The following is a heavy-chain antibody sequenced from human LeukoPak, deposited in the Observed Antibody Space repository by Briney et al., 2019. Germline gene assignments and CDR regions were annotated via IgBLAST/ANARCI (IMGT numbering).Heavy chain of an antibody. CDR3: ARVLIAAAGSYYYYMDV. V-gene: IGHV4-34*01. D-gene: IGHD6-13*01. Sequence: PSETLSLTCAVYGGSFSGYYWSWIRQPPGKGLEWIGEINHSGSTNYNPSLKSRVTISVDTSKNQFSLKLSSVTAADTAVYYCARVLIAAAGSYYYYMDVWGKGTTVTVSS. J-gene: IGHJ6*03. CDR2: INHSGST. CDR1: GGSFSGYY.